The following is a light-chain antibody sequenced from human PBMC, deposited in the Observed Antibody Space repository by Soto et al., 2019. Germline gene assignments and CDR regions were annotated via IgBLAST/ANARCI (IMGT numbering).Light chain of an antibody. CDR3: MQGTHWPPYT. CDR2: KVS. V-gene: IGKV2-30*02. CDR1: QSLVHSDGNTY. Sequence: DVVMTQSPLSLPVTLGQPASISCRSSQSLVHSDGNTYLNWFQQRPGQSPRRLIYKVSNRDSGVPDRLSGSVSGTNFTLKISRVEAEDVGVYYCMQGTHWPPYTFGQGTKLVIK. J-gene: IGKJ2*01.